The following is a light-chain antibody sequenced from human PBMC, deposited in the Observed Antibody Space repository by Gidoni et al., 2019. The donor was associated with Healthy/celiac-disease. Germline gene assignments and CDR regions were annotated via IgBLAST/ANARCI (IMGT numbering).Light chain of an antibody. CDR3: QQYDNLPPLT. Sequence: DIQMTQSPSSLSASVGDRVTITCQASQNISNYLNWYQQQPGKAPKILIYDASNLETGVPSRFSGSGSGTDFTFTISNLQHEDIETYYCQQYDNLPPLTFGGXTKVEIK. CDR2: DAS. V-gene: IGKV1-33*01. CDR1: QNISNY. J-gene: IGKJ4*01.